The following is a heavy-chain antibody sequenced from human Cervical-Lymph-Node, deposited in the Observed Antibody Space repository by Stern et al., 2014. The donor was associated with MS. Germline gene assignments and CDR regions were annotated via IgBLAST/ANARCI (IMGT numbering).Heavy chain of an antibody. D-gene: IGHD3-22*01. CDR1: GGSISSGGYY. CDR2: IYYSGST. V-gene: IGHV4-31*01. CDR3: ARGLYYDSSGYYDAFDI. J-gene: IGHJ3*02. Sequence: QVQLQESGPGLVKPSQTLSLTCTVSGGSISSGGYYWSWIRQHPGKGLEWIGYIYYSGSTYYNPSLKSLVTISVDTSKNQFSLKLSSVTAADTAVYYCARGLYYDSSGYYDAFDIWGQGTMVTVSS.